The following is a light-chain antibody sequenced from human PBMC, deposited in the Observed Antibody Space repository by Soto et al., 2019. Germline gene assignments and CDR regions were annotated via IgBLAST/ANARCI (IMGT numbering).Light chain of an antibody. J-gene: IGKJ1*01. Sequence: EIVMPQSPATLSVSPGERATLSCRASQSVSSNLAWYQQKPGQAPRLLIYGASTRATGIPARFSGSGSGTEFTLTISSLQSEAFAVYYCQQYNNWPRTFGQGNKVEIK. CDR1: QSVSSN. CDR2: GAS. CDR3: QQYNNWPRT. V-gene: IGKV3-15*01.